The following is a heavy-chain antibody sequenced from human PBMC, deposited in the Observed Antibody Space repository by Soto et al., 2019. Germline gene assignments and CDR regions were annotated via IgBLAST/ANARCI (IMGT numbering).Heavy chain of an antibody. J-gene: IGHJ2*01. CDR1: GFTFDDYT. V-gene: IGHV3-43*01. CDR2: ISWDGGTT. Sequence: EMQLVESGGVVVQPGGSLRLSCAASGFTFDDYTMHWVRQVPGKGLDWVSTISWDGGTTYYADSVKGRFTISRDNSKSSLYLQINGLTTEDSAFYYCAKGGDYWYFDLWGRGTLATVSS. D-gene: IGHD3-16*01. CDR3: AKGGDYWYFDL.